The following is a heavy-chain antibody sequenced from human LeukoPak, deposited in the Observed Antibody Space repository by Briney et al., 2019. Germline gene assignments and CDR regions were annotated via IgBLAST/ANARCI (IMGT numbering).Heavy chain of an antibody. CDR2: INPNSGGT. D-gene: IGHD3-10*01. CDR3: ARVKGSGSYYSH. Sequence: ASVKVSCKASGYTFTGYYMHWVRQAPGQGLEWMGWINPNSGGTNYAQKFQGRFTMTMDTSTSTTYMELSSLRPDDTAVYYCARVKGSGSYYSHWGQGTLVTVSS. J-gene: IGHJ4*02. CDR1: GYTFTGYY. V-gene: IGHV1-2*02.